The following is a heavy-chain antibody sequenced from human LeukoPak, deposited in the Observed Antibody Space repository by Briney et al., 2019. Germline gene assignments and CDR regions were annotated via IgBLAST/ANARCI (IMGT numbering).Heavy chain of an antibody. J-gene: IGHJ4*02. Sequence: ASVKVSCKASRYTFTGYYMHWVRQAPGQALEWMGWINPNSGGTNYAQKFQGRVTMTRDTSISTAYMELSRLRSDDTAVYYCARDGITMVRGVTTKAVDYWGQGTLVTVSS. CDR3: ARDGITMVRGVTTKAVDY. CDR1: RYTFTGYY. V-gene: IGHV1-2*02. D-gene: IGHD3-10*01. CDR2: INPNSGGT.